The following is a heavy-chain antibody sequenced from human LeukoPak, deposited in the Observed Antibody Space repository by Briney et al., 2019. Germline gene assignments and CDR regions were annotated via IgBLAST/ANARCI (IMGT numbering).Heavy chain of an antibody. CDR2: ISGSGGST. CDR1: GFAFCRYA. D-gene: IGHD1-26*01. V-gene: IGHV3-23*01. Sequence: GGSLRLSCAPSGFAFCRYAMSWVRQAPGKGLEWVSAISGSGGSTYYADSVKGRFTISIDNTKNTLYLQMNSLRAEDTAVYYSAVGSYLGRNFDYWGQGTLVTVSS. CDR3: AVGSYLGRNFDY. J-gene: IGHJ4*02.